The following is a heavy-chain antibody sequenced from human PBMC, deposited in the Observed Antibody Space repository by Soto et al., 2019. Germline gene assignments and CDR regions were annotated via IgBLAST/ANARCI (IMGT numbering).Heavy chain of an antibody. D-gene: IGHD4-4*01. Sequence: QVQLVQSGAEVKKPGASVKVSCKASGYTFTSYDINWVRQATGQGLEWMGWMNPNSGNTGYAQKFQGRVTMTRNTSISTAYMELSSLSSEDTAVYYCARGQATVTTMAGYYYYYGMDVWGQGTTVTVSS. CDR3: ARGQATVTTMAGYYYYYGMDV. J-gene: IGHJ6*02. CDR1: GYTFTSYD. CDR2: MNPNSGNT. V-gene: IGHV1-8*01.